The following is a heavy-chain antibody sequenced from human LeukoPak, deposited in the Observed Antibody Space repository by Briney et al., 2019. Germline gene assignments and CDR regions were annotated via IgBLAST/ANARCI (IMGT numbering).Heavy chain of an antibody. CDR3: AKDWTPFGSGSYYGMGYYGMDV. V-gene: IGHV3-23*01. D-gene: IGHD3-10*01. J-gene: IGHJ6*02. CDR2: ITGSGGST. CDR1: GFTFSDYA. Sequence: GGSLRLSCAASGFTFSDYAMSWVRQAPGKGLEWVSAITGSGGSTYYADSVKGRFTISRDNSKNTLYLQMNSLSAGDTAVSFCAKDWTPFGSGSYYGMGYYGMDVWGQGTTVTVSS.